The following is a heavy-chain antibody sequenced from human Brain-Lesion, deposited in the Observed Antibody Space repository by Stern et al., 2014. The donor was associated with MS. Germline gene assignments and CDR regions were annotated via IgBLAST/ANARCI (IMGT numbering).Heavy chain of an antibody. Sequence: VQLLQSGPGLVKPSGTLSLTCAVSGGSISSSNWWSWVRPSPGKGLEWIGGSDHSGSTIYNPSLKSRVTVSGDKSKTRFSLTRRSVTAADTAVYFCARFPASRPHVFDSWGQGTLVTVSS. CDR2: SDHSGST. CDR1: GGSISSSNW. CDR3: ARFPASRPHVFDS. D-gene: IGHD6-13*01. V-gene: IGHV4-4*02. J-gene: IGHJ4*02.